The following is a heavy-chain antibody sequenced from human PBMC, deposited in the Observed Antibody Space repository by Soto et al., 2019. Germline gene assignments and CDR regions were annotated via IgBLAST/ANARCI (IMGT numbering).Heavy chain of an antibody. CDR3: AKNKETGQTGGLGY. CDR1: GFMFSSYA. CDR2: ISGGGGHI. V-gene: IGHV3-23*01. D-gene: IGHD1-1*01. Sequence: EVQLLESGGGLVQPGGSLRLSCVVSGFMFSSYAMSWVRQAPGKGLEWVSTISGGGGHIYYADSVKGRFTISRDNSKNTLYLQMNTLRAEDMALYYCAKNKETGQTGGLGYWGQGTLVTVSS. J-gene: IGHJ4*02.